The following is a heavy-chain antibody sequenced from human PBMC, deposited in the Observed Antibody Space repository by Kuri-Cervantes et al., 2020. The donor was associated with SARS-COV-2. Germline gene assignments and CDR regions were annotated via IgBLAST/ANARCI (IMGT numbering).Heavy chain of an antibody. D-gene: IGHD3-3*01. J-gene: IGHJ6*03. CDR2: IYYSGST. Sequence: SETLSLTCTVSGGSISSYYWSWIRQPAGKGLEWIGRIYYSGSTYYNPSLKSRVTISVDTSKNQFSLKLSSVTAADTAVYYCARHVNDFWSGYYYYYYMDVWGKGTTVTVSS. CDR1: GGSISSYY. V-gene: IGHV4-59*05. CDR3: ARHVNDFWSGYYYYYYMDV.